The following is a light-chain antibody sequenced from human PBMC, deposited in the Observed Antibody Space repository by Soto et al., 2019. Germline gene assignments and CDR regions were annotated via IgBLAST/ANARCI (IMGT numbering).Light chain of an antibody. CDR3: QQRSNWRLT. J-gene: IGKJ4*01. CDR1: QSISSY. Sequence: EIVLTQSPATLSLSPGESATLYCRASQSISSYLAWYQQKPGQAPRLLIYDASNRATGIPARFSGSGSGTDFTLTIISLEPEDFAVYYCQQRSNWRLTFGGVTKVDIK. V-gene: IGKV3-11*01. CDR2: DAS.